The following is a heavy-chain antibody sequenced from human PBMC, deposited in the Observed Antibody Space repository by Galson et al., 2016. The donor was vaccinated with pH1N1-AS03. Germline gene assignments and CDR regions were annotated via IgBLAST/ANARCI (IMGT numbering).Heavy chain of an antibody. Sequence: SLRLSCAASGFTFKNYALSWVRQAPGKGLEWVSVISGIGTSTYYAASVKGRFSISRDNARNTLSLQMDGLRAADTALYYCAKEGDEGAFDFGGQGTLVTVSP. J-gene: IGHJ4*02. CDR1: GFTFKNYA. V-gene: IGHV3-23*01. CDR2: ISGIGTST. CDR3: AKEGDEGAFDF.